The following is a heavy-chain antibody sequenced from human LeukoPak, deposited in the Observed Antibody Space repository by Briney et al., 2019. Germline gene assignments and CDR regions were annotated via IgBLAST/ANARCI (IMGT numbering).Heavy chain of an antibody. CDR2: ISYDGGYQ. J-gene: IGHJ5*02. CDR1: GFTFTSYG. Sequence: GGSLRLSCAASGFTFTSYGKHWVRQAPXXXLEWVTYISYDGGYQYYADSVKGRFTISRDNSKNTVYLQLNSLTPEDTAVYYCARKSGGYDFWSGYYLWFDPWGQGTLVTVSS. V-gene: IGHV3-30*03. D-gene: IGHD3-3*01. CDR3: ARKSGGYDFWSGYYLWFDP.